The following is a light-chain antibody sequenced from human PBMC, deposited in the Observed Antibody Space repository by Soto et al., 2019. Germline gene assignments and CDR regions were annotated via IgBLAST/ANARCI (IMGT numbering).Light chain of an antibody. V-gene: IGLV2-8*01. Sequence: QSVLTQPPSASGSPGQSVTISCIGTSSDVGGYNYVSWYQQHPGKAPKRMIYEVSKRPSGVPDRFSGSKSGNTASLTVSGFQAEGAADYYCSSYAASNNLGVFGGGTQLSVL. CDR3: SSYAASNNLGV. CDR2: EVS. J-gene: IGLJ2*01. CDR1: SSDVGGYNY.